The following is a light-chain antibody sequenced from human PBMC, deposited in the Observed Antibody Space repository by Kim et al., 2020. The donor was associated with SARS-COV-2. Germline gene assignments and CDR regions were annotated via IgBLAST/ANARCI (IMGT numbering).Light chain of an antibody. Sequence: DIVLTQSPGTLSLSSGERATLSCRASQSVTSNYLAWFQKKPGQAPRLLVYLASRRSTDIPDRFSGSGSETDFTLTISGVQPEDVAVYFCQQYDTLPYTFGPGTKLEI. CDR3: QQYDTLPYT. CDR2: LAS. CDR1: QSVTSNY. J-gene: IGKJ2*01. V-gene: IGKV3-20*01.